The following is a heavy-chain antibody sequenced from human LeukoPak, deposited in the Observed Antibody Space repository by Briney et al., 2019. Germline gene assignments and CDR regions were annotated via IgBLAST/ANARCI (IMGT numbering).Heavy chain of an antibody. J-gene: IGHJ1*01. CDR1: GFTFSLYA. CDR3: AKAWGVYGDSTNCLS. Sequence: GGSVRLSCAASGFTFSLYAMNWVRQAAGKGLEWDSALSGIGGRTYYAHSVKGRLTISRDNSKNTLYLQMISLTAEDTALYYCAKAWGVYGDSTNCLSGGQGTLVTVPS. D-gene: IGHD2/OR15-2a*01. V-gene: IGHV3-23*01. CDR2: LSGIGGRT.